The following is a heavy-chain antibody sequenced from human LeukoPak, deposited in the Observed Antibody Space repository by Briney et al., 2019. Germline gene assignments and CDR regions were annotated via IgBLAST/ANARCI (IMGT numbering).Heavy chain of an antibody. Sequence: ASVKVSCKSSGYIFTSYGISWVRQAPGQGLEWMGWISAYNGNTNYAQKLQDRATMTTDTSTSTAYMDAKSQRSHDKAGHYCAREHGDGWFDPWGQGTLVTVSS. CDR3: AREHGDGWFDP. V-gene: IGHV1-18*01. CDR1: GYIFTSYG. CDR2: ISAYNGNT. J-gene: IGHJ5*02.